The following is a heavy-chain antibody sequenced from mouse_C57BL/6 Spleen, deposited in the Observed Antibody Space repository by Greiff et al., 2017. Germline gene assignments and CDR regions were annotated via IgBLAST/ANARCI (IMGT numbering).Heavy chain of an antibody. D-gene: IGHD1-1*01. Sequence: VQLQQPGAELVMPGASVKLSCKASGYTFTSYWMHWVKQRPGQGLEWIGEIDPSGSYTNYNHKFKGKSTLAVDKSSSTAYMQLSSLTSEDSAVYYCARDYYGSSPWFADWGTGTLVTVSA. CDR1: GYTFTSYW. CDR3: ARDYYGSSPWFAD. V-gene: IGHV1-69*01. J-gene: IGHJ3*01. CDR2: IDPSGSYT.